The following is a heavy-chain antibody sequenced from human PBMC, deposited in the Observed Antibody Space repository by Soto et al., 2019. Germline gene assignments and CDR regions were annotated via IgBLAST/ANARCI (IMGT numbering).Heavy chain of an antibody. Sequence: EVQLLESGGGLVQPGGSLRLSCAACGFTFSSYAMRWVRQAPGKGLEWVSAISGSGGSTYYADSVKGRFTISRDNSKNTVYLQMNSLSGEDTAVYYCARRGSGSYYDYWGQGTLVTVSS. V-gene: IGHV3-23*01. J-gene: IGHJ4*02. CDR1: GFTFSSYA. CDR2: ISGSGGST. D-gene: IGHD1-26*01. CDR3: ARRGSGSYYDY.